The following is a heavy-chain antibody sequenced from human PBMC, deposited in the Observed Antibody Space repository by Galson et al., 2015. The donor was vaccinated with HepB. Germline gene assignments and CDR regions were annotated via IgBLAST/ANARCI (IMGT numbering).Heavy chain of an antibody. D-gene: IGHD2-15*01. J-gene: IGHJ6*02. Sequence: SLRLSCAASGFTFSDYYMSWIRQAPGKGLEWVSYISSSSSYTNYADSVKGRFTISRDNAKNSLYLQMNSLRAEDTAVYYCARDGLDQADVVVVAATPAPYYYYGMDVWGQGTTVTVSS. CDR1: GFTFSDYY. CDR2: ISSSSSYT. CDR3: ARDGLDQADVVVVAATPAPYYYYGMDV. V-gene: IGHV3-11*06.